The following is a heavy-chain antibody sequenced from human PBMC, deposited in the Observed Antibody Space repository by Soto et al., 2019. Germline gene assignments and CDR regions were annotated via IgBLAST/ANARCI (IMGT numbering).Heavy chain of an antibody. Sequence: SETLSLTCTVSGGSISSYYWSWIRQPPGKGLEWIGYIYYSGSTNYNPSLKSRVTISVDTSKNQFSLKLSSVTAADTAVYYCARGDCGGDCYSAAWFDPWGQGTLVTVSS. CDR1: GGSISSYY. CDR3: ARGDCGGDCYSAAWFDP. J-gene: IGHJ5*02. CDR2: IYYSGST. V-gene: IGHV4-59*01. D-gene: IGHD2-21*02.